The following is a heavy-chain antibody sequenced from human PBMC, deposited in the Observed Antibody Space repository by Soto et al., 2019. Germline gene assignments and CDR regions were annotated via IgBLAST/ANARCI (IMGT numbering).Heavy chain of an antibody. J-gene: IGHJ6*02. Sequence: QITLKESGPTLVKPTQTLTLTCTFSGFSLSTNGVGVGWVRQPPGKALEWLALVYWNDDRRYSPSLKSRLTITKHTSNNQVVLTMTYMDPVDTATYFCAHYTLMHPLKYGMDVWGQGTTVTVSS. CDR2: VYWNDDR. CDR1: GFSLSTNGVG. D-gene: IGHD2-2*02. V-gene: IGHV2-5*01. CDR3: AHYTLMHPLKYGMDV.